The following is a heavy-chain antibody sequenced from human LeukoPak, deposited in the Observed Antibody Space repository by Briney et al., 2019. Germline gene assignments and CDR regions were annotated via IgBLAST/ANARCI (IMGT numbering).Heavy chain of an antibody. CDR1: GFTFSSYA. CDR3: ASRSSVAGSGPG. CDR2: ISYDGSNK. Sequence: GGSLRLSCAASGFTFSSYAMHWVRQAPGKGLEWVAVISYDGSNKYYADSVKGRFTISRDNSKNTLYPQMNSLRAEDTAVYYCASRSSVAGSGPGWGQGTLVTVSS. D-gene: IGHD6-13*01. V-gene: IGHV3-30-3*01. J-gene: IGHJ4*02.